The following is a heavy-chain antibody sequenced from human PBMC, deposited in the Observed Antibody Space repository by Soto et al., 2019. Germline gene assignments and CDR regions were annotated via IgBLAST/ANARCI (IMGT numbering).Heavy chain of an antibody. J-gene: IGHJ5*02. CDR3: ARGRQEDTAMVYWFDP. D-gene: IGHD5-18*01. CDR1: VGTKSSYA. V-gene: IGHV1-69*13. CDR2: IIPIFGTA. Sequence: SVKVSCKASVGTKSSYARSWVRQATGQGLEWMGGIIPIFGTANYAQKFQGRVTITADESTSTAYMELSSLRSEDTAVYYCARGRQEDTAMVYWFDPWGQGTLVTVSS.